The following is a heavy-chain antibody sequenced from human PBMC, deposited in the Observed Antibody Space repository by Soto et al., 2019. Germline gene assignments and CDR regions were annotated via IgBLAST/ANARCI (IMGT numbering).Heavy chain of an antibody. J-gene: IGHJ4*02. CDR3: AHAGDYDLLTFDH. CDR1: GFSISTYHRG. V-gene: IGHV2-5*02. D-gene: IGHD4-17*01. CDR2: IYWDDDK. Sequence: QITLKESGPTLVRPAQTLTLTCDFSGFSISTYHRGVAWIRQPPGKALEWLALIYWDDDKRYSPSLKDRLAISKDTSSNQVVLTITNMDPGDTATYFCAHAGDYDLLTFDHWGPGTLVTVSS.